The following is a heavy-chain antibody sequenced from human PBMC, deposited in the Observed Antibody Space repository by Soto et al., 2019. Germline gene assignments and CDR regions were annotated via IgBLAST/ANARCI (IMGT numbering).Heavy chain of an antibody. CDR3: ARVAGYSGYEKGLEYFQH. CDR1: GGSISTYY. D-gene: IGHD5-12*01. Sequence: SETLSLTCTVSGGSISTYYWTRIRQPPGKGLEWIGYINYRGNTNYNPSLKSRLTISIDTSKNQFSLKLNSVTAADTAVYYCARVAGYSGYEKGLEYFQHWGQGTLVTVSS. CDR2: INYRGNT. V-gene: IGHV4-59*01. J-gene: IGHJ1*01.